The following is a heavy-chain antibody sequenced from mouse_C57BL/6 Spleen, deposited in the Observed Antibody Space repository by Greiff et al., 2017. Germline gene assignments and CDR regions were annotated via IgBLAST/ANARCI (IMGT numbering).Heavy chain of an antibody. CDR2: IRNKANGYTT. D-gene: IGHD1-1*01. CDR3: SSTSSRLYDLDY. V-gene: IGHV7-3*01. J-gene: IGHJ2*01. CDR1: GFTFTDYY. Sequence: EVQLQESGGGLVQPGGSLSLSCAASGFTFTDYYMSWVRQPPGKALEWLGFIRNKANGYTTEYSASVKGRFTISRDNSQSILYLQLNALRAEDSATYYCSSTSSRLYDLDYWGQGTTLTVSS.